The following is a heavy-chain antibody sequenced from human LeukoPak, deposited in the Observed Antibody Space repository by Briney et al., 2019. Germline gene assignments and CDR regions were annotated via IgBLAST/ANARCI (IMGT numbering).Heavy chain of an antibody. D-gene: IGHD6-13*01. CDR2: IWYDGSNK. J-gene: IGHJ4*02. CDR1: GYTSSSDG. CDR3: AREAAAGTDY. V-gene: IGHV3-33*01. Sequence: RGSLRHSCAPSGYTSSSDGMQWGRPALQKGLGCVAVIWYDGSNKYYAESVKGRFTISRDNSKNTLYLQMNSLRAEDTAVYYCAREAAAGTDYWGQGTLVTVSS.